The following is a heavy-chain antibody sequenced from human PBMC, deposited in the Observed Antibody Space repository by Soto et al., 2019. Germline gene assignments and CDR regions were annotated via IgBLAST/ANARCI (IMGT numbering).Heavy chain of an antibody. CDR3: ARFIVGATTEDYYYSGMDV. CDR1: GGSFSGYY. V-gene: IGHV4-34*01. Sequence: SETLSLTCAVYGGSFSGYYWSWIRQPPGKGLEWIGEINHSGSTNYNPSLKSRVTISVDTSKNQFSLKLSSVTAADTAVYYCARFIVGATTEDYYYSGMDVWGQGTTVTVSS. J-gene: IGHJ6*02. D-gene: IGHD1-26*01. CDR2: INHSGST.